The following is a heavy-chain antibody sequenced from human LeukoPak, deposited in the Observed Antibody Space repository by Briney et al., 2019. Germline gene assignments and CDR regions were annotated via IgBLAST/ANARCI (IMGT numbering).Heavy chain of an antibody. Sequence: GGSLRLSCAASGFTFSSYSMNWVRQAPGKGLEWVSYISSSSSTIYYADSVKRRFNISRDNAKNSLYLQMNSLRAEDMAVYYCERDSKWGRFRYPFDYWGQGTLVTVSS. CDR3: ERDSKWGRFRYPFDY. D-gene: IGHD7-27*01. CDR2: ISSSSSTI. CDR1: GFTFSSYS. J-gene: IGHJ4*02. V-gene: IGHV3-48*04.